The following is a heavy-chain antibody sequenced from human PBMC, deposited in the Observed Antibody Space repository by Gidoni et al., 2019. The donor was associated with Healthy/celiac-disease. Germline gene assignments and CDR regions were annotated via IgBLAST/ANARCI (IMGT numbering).Heavy chain of an antibody. D-gene: IGHD3-3*01. Sequence: EVQLVESGGGLVQPGGSLRLSCAASGFTFRSYSMNWVRQAPGKGLAWVSYISSSSSTIYYADSVKGRFTISRDNAKNSLYLQMNSLRDEDTAVYYCARETQYYDFWSGYYMGYTFDYWGQGTLVTVSS. CDR3: ARETQYYDFWSGYYMGYTFDY. CDR1: GFTFRSYS. CDR2: ISSSSSTI. V-gene: IGHV3-48*02. J-gene: IGHJ4*02.